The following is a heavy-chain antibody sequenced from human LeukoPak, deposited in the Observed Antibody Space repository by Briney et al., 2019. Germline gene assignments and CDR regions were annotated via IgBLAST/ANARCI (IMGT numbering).Heavy chain of an antibody. D-gene: IGHD3-10*01. CDR3: ARDLQDLSGNY. V-gene: IGHV1-2*02. Sequence: ASVKVSCKASGDTFTGYYMHWVRQAPGQGLEWMGWINPNSGGTNYAQKFQGRVTMARDTSISTAYMELSRLRSDATAVYYCARDLQDLSGNYWGQGTLVTVSS. CDR2: INPNSGGT. CDR1: GDTFTGYY. J-gene: IGHJ4*02.